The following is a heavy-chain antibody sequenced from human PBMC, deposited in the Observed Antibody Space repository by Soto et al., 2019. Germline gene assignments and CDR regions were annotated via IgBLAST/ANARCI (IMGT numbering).Heavy chain of an antibody. CDR3: AKDMHGNGEYYFDY. V-gene: IGHV3-30*18. D-gene: IGHD4-17*01. CDR2: VSYDGSKK. Sequence: QVRLVESGGGVVQPGRSLRLSCAASGFTFSSYGMHWVRQAPGKGLEWVAVVSYDGSKKYYADSVKGRFTISRDNSMSTLFLQMNGLRAEDTAVYHCAKDMHGNGEYYFDYWGQGSLVTVSS. J-gene: IGHJ4*02. CDR1: GFTFSSYG.